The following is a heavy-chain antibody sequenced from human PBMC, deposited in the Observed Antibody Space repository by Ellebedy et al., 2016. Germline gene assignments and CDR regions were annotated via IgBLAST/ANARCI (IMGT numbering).Heavy chain of an antibody. V-gene: IGHV3-11*01. CDR2: ISGSGSPI. CDR3: ARDRCFSSSYAPNYYYNGMDV. Sequence: GGSLRLSXAASGFTFSDYYMSWIRQAPGKGLEWLSYISGSGSPITYADSVKGRFTVSRDNAKNSLFLQMNSLRAEDTAVYYCARDRCFSSSYAPNYYYNGMDVWGLGTTVTVSS. CDR1: GFTFSDYY. J-gene: IGHJ6*02. D-gene: IGHD2-2*01.